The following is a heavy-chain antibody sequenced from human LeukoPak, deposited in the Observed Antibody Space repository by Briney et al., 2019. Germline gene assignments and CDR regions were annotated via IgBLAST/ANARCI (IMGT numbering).Heavy chain of an antibody. CDR3: ARGGRTTHPDY. CDR2: TTAYNGNT. Sequence: ASVKVSCKASGGTFSSYGISWVRQAPGQGLEWMGWTTAYNGNTNYAQKLQGRVTMTTDTSTTTAYMELRSLRSDDTAVYYCARGGRTTHPDYWGQGTLVTVSS. J-gene: IGHJ4*02. V-gene: IGHV1-18*01. D-gene: IGHD4-11*01. CDR1: GGTFSSYG.